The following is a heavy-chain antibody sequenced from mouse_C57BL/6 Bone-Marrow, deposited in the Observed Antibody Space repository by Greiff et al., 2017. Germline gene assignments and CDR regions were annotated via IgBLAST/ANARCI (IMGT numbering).Heavy chain of an antibody. V-gene: IGHV1-81*01. Sequence: QVQLQQSGAELARPGASVKLSCKASGYTFTSYGISWVKQRTGQGLEWIGEIYPRSGTTYYNEQFKGKATLTADKSSSTAYMELRSLTSEDSAVYFCARWGITTVAPDYWGQGTTLTVSS. D-gene: IGHD1-1*01. CDR2: IYPRSGTT. CDR3: ARWGITTVAPDY. J-gene: IGHJ2*01. CDR1: GYTFTSYG.